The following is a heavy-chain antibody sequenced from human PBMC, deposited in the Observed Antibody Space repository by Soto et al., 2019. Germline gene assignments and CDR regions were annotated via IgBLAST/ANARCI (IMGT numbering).Heavy chain of an antibody. CDR1: DGSISSYY. J-gene: IGHJ4*02. CDR3: AREIVYDSSGYIDY. CDR2: IYYSGST. Sequence: SSETLSLTCTVSDGSISSYYWSWIRQPPGKGLEWIGYIYYSGSTNYNPSLKSRVTISVDTSKNQFSLKLSSVTAADTAVYYCAREIVYDSSGYIDYWGQGTLVTVSS. V-gene: IGHV4-59*01. D-gene: IGHD3-22*01.